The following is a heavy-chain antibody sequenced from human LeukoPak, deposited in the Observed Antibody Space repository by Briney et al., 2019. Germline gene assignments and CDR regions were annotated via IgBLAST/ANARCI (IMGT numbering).Heavy chain of an antibody. CDR1: GYTFTDYY. J-gene: IGHJ3*02. D-gene: IGHD2-21*01. V-gene: IGHV1-2*02. CDR3: ARDLLASAFDI. CDR2: INPNSGGT. Sequence: GASVKVSCKASGYTFTDYYMHWVRQAPGQGLEWMGWINPNSGGTNYAQKFQGRVTMTRDTSISTAYMELSRLRSDDTAMYYCARDLLASAFDIWGQGTMVTVSS.